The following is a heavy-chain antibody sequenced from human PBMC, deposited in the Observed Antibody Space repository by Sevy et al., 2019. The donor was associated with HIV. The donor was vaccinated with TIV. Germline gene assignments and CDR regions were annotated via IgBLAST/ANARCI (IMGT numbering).Heavy chain of an antibody. Sequence: GGSLRLSCVASGFTFSSHAMNWVRQVPGKGLEWVSSIGTNGDGRYYADSVKGRFTISRDNSKSTLHLQMNSLRAEDTALYYCSKPIYFYDNSGYSGDYWGQGIRVTVSS. CDR1: GFTFSSHA. D-gene: IGHD3-22*01. J-gene: IGHJ4*02. CDR2: IGTNGDGR. V-gene: IGHV3-23*01. CDR3: SKPIYFYDNSGYSGDY.